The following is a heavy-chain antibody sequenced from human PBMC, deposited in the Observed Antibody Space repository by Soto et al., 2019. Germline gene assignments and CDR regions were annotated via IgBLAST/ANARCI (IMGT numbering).Heavy chain of an antibody. Sequence: QVQLVQSGAEVRNPGSSVKVSCKASGDKFSSYTISWVRQAPGQGLEWMGRIVSVAGVPIYAQIFQGRIKITADSSSSTAYMELTSLTSDDTAVYYCAREPSIAAVGIPLYSYYYMDVWGEGTAVTVSS. CDR1: GDKFSSYT. CDR3: AREPSIAAVGIPLYSYYYMDV. CDR2: IVSVAGVP. J-gene: IGHJ6*03. D-gene: IGHD6-13*01. V-gene: IGHV1-69*08.